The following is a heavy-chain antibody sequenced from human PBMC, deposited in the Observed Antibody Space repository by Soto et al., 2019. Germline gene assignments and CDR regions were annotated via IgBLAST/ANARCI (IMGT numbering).Heavy chain of an antibody. J-gene: IGHJ3*02. V-gene: IGHV1-8*02. CDR3: ARGYCSGGSCYFDAFDI. CDR1: GYTFTSYG. CDR2: MNPNSGNT. D-gene: IGHD2-15*01. Sequence: VASVKVSCKASGYTFTSYGISWVRQAPGQGLEWMGWMNPNSGNTGYAQKFQGRVTMTRNTSISTAYMELSSLRSEGTAVYYCARGYCSGGSCYFDAFDIWGQGTMVTVSS.